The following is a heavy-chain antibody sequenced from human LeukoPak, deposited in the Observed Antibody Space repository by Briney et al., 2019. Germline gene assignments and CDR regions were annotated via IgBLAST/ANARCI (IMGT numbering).Heavy chain of an antibody. CDR1: GGTFSSYA. CDR3: AREKYGGNNLGY. J-gene: IGHJ4*02. Sequence: SVKVSCKAPGGTFSSYAISWVRQAPGQGLEWMGRIIPILGIANYAQKFQGRVTITADKSTSTAYMELSSLRSEDTAVYYCAREKYGGNNLGYWGQGTLVTVSS. CDR2: IIPILGIA. D-gene: IGHD4-23*01. V-gene: IGHV1-69*04.